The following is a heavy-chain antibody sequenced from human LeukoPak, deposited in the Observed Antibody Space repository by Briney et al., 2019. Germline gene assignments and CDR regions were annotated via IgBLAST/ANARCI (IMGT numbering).Heavy chain of an antibody. CDR2: IYYSEST. J-gene: IGHJ4*02. CDR3: ARQVYSGTHYFDY. CDR1: GGSISSRSCC. V-gene: IGHV4-39*01. D-gene: IGHD1-26*01. Sequence: SQTLSLTCTVSGGSISSRSCCWGWIRQPPGKGLEWIGTIYYSESTYYKPSLKSRVTISVDTSKNQFSLRLSSVTAADTAVYYCARQVYSGTHYFDYWGQGTLVTVSS.